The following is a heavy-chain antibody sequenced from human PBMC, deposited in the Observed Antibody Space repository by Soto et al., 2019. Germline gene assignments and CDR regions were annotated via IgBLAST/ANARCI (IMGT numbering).Heavy chain of an antibody. CDR3: ARAGLVVITYKAEYFQH. J-gene: IGHJ1*01. D-gene: IGHD3-22*01. V-gene: IGHV1-69*13. CDR2: IIPIFGTA. CDR1: GGTFSSYT. Sequence: SVKVSCKASGGTFSSYTISWVRQAPGQGLEWMGGIIPIFGTANYAQKFQGRVTITADESTSTAYMELSSLRSEDTAVYYCARAGLVVITYKAEYFQHWGQGTLVTVSS.